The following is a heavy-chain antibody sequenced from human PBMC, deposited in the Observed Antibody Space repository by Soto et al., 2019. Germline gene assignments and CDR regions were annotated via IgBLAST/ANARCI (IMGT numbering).Heavy chain of an antibody. Sequence: QVQLVESGGGVVQPGRSLRLSCAASGFTFSSYGMHWVRQAPGKGLEWVAVIWYDGSNKYYADSVKGRVTISRDNSKNTLYLPMNSLRAEDTAVYYCARDPDGYNFMDYWGQGTLVTVSS. D-gene: IGHD5-12*01. J-gene: IGHJ4*02. CDR2: IWYDGSNK. CDR3: ARDPDGYNFMDY. V-gene: IGHV3-33*01. CDR1: GFTFSSYG.